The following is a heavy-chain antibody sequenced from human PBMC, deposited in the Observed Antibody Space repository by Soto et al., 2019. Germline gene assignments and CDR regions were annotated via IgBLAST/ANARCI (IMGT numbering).Heavy chain of an antibody. CDR2: LCFVGIIN. Sequence: GGSLRLSCAASGFTFSSYGMHWVRQAPGKGLEWVAVLCFVGIINFYADSVKGRFTFSRDISKNTLFLQMNSLRAEDTAVYYCATRIQWLNDAFDIWGQGTMVTVS. V-gene: IGHV3-33*01. CDR3: ATRIQWLNDAFDI. J-gene: IGHJ3*02. D-gene: IGHD6-19*01. CDR1: GFTFSSYG.